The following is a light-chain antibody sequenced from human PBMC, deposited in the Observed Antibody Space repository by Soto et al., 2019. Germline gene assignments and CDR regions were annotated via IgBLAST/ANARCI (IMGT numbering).Light chain of an antibody. CDR1: QSVDSTY. CDR2: GAS. Sequence: EIVLPQSPGTLSLSPGESATLSGRASQSVDSTYLAWYQQKPGQAPRLLIYGASTRATGIPARFSGSGSGTEFTLTISSLQSEDFAVYYCQQYGSSPRTVGQGTKVDIK. V-gene: IGKV3-20*01. CDR3: QQYGSSPRT. J-gene: IGKJ1*01.